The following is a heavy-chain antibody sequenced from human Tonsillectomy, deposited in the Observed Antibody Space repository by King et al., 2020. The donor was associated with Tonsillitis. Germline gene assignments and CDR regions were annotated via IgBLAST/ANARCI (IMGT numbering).Heavy chain of an antibody. V-gene: IGHV3-15*01. CDR3: STGWALGLGGHDQGPTFDY. CDR1: GFSFVNAW. J-gene: IGHJ4*02. Sequence: VQLVESGGGLVEPGGSLRLSCAASGFSFVNAWMSWVRQAPGKGLEWVGRVKSKADGGTTDYAVPVKGRFTISRDDSKNTLWLQMNSLKPEDTAVYYCSTGWALGLGGHDQGPTFDYWGQGSLVSVSS. CDR2: VKSKADGGTT. D-gene: IGHD5-12*01.